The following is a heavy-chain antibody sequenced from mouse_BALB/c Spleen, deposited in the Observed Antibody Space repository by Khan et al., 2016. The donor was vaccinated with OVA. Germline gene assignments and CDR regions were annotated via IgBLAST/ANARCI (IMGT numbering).Heavy chain of an antibody. CDR2: INPYNGFT. D-gene: IGHD1-1*01. CDR3: ARGNYYGSNSWFAY. CDR1: GYSFTDYT. V-gene: IGHV1-18*01. Sequence: EVQLQQSGPELVKPGASMKISCKAPGYSFTDYTMNWVKQSHGKNLEWIGLINPYNGFTSYNQKFKGKATLTVDKSSSTAYMELLSLTSEDSAVYYCARGNYYGSNSWFAYWGQGTLVTVSA. J-gene: IGHJ3*01.